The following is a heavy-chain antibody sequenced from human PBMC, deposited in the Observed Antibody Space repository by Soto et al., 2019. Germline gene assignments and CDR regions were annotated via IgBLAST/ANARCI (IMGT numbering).Heavy chain of an antibody. J-gene: IGHJ5*02. Sequence: GSLRLSCAASGFTVSSNYISWVRQAPGKGLEWVSVIYSGGSTYYADSVKGRFTISRDNSKNTLYLQMNSLRAEDTAVYYCARGYCSSTSCYPVPWFDPWGQGTLVTVSS. CDR3: ARGYCSSTSCYPVPWFDP. D-gene: IGHD2-2*01. V-gene: IGHV3-53*01. CDR2: IYSGGST. CDR1: GFTVSSNY.